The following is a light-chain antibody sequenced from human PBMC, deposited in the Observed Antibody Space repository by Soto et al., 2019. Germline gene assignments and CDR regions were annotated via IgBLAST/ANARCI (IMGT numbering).Light chain of an antibody. J-gene: IGKJ5*01. CDR1: QSLLNNKNY. CDR3: QHYYRIPIT. CDR2: WAS. Sequence: DIVMTQSPDSLAVSLGERATINCKSSQSLLNNKNYLAWYQQKPGQPPKLLIYWASTRESGVPDRFSGSGSGTDFILTISSLQAADVALSLCQHYYRIPITFGQGTRLEIK. V-gene: IGKV4-1*01.